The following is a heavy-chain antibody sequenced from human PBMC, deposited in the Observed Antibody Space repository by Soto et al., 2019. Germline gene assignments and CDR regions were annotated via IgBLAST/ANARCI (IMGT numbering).Heavy chain of an antibody. J-gene: IGHJ4*02. V-gene: IGHV1-69*13. Sequence: ASVKVSCKASGGTFSSYAISWVRQAPGQGLEWMGGIIPIFGTANYAQKFQGRVTITADESTSTAYMELSSLRSEDTAVYYCAIAGYSSSWYEGIDYWGQGTLVTVSS. CDR1: GGTFSSYA. CDR2: IIPIFGTA. CDR3: AIAGYSSSWYEGIDY. D-gene: IGHD6-13*01.